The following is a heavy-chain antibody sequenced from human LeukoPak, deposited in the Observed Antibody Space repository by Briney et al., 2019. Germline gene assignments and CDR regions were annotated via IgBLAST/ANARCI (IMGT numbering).Heavy chain of an antibody. CDR3: ARRAAAGTPGWFDP. J-gene: IGHJ5*02. CDR1: GYTFTSYD. CDR2: MNPNSGNT. D-gene: IGHD6-13*01. Sequence: ASVKVSCKASGYTFTSYDINWVRQATGQGLEWMGWMNPNSGNTGYAQKFQGRVTITRNTSISTAYMELSSLRSEDTAVYYCARRAAAGTPGWFDPWGQGTLVTVSS. V-gene: IGHV1-8*03.